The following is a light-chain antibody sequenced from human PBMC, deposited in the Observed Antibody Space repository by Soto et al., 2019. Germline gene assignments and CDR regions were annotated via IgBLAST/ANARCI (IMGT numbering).Light chain of an antibody. J-gene: IGKJ4*01. CDR3: QQYNNFPLT. CDR2: DAS. Sequence: AIQVTQSPSSLSASVGDRVTITCRASQGIGSALAWYQQKPGKTPKLLIYDASTLYSGVPSRFSGGGSGAGFTLTISSLQPEDFVTYYCQQYNNFPLTFGGGTKVEIK. V-gene: IGKV1D-13*01. CDR1: QGIGSA.